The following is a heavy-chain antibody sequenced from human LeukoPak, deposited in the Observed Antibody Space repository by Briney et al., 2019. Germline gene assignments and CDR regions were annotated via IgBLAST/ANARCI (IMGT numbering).Heavy chain of an antibody. CDR1: GGSISSGGYS. CDR3: ARGYDSSGYYLYFDY. Sequence: SETLSLTCAVSGGSISSGGYSWSWIRQPPGKGLEWIGYIYHSGSTYYNPSLKSRVTISVDRSKNQFSLKLSSVTAADTAVYYCARGYDSSGYYLYFDYWGQGTLVTVSS. D-gene: IGHD3-22*01. CDR2: IYHSGST. J-gene: IGHJ4*02. V-gene: IGHV4-30-2*01.